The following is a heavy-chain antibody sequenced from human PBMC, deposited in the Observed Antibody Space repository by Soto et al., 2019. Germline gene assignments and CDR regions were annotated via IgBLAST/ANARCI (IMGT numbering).Heavy chain of an antibody. Sequence: ASVKVSCKASGYTFTSYAMHWVRQAPGQRLEWMGWINAGNGNTKYSQKFQGRVTITRDTSASTAYMELSSLRSEDTAVYYCARGDYYDSSGVLVGYYYGMDVWGQGTTVTVSS. CDR2: INAGNGNT. CDR1: GYTFTSYA. J-gene: IGHJ6*02. CDR3: ARGDYYDSSGVLVGYYYGMDV. V-gene: IGHV1-3*01. D-gene: IGHD3-22*01.